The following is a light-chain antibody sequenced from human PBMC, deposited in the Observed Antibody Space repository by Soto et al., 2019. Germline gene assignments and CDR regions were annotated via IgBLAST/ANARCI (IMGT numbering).Light chain of an antibody. Sequence: EFLLMQSPGTLSFSPGERATLSCSSSQTFRNNYLAWYQQKPGQAPRLLIYDASSRATGIPDRFSGGGSGTDFTLTISRLEPEDFAVYYCQQFSSYPLTFGGGTKVDI. V-gene: IGKV3-20*01. CDR1: QTFRNNY. J-gene: IGKJ4*01. CDR3: QQFSSYPLT. CDR2: DAS.